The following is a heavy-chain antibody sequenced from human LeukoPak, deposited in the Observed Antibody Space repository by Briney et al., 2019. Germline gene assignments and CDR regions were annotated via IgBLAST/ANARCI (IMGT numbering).Heavy chain of an antibody. J-gene: IGHJ5*02. CDR2: IKSNSDGGAT. Sequence: PGGSLRLSCAAFGFTVSSNYMSWVRQAPGKGLEWVGRIKSNSDGGATYYAVPVRDRFTISRDDSKNTVYLQMSSLRTEDTAVYYCVTGIWWFDPWGQGTLVTVSS. CDR1: GFTVSSNY. D-gene: IGHD3-10*01. V-gene: IGHV3-15*01. CDR3: VTGIWWFDP.